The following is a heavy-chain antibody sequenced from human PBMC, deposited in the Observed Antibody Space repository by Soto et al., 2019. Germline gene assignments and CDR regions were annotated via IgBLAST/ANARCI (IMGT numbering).Heavy chain of an antibody. V-gene: IGHV1-2*02. J-gene: IGHJ4*02. CDR1: GYTFTVYY. Sequence: ASVKVSCKASGYTFTVYYMRWVRQAPGQGLEWMGWINPKSGGTMYPQKFQGRVTMTWDTSISTAYMALTRLRSDDTAVYYCARDLAKGGGSAGFDYWGQGTLVTVSS. D-gene: IGHD1-26*01. CDR2: INPKSGGT. CDR3: ARDLAKGGGSAGFDY.